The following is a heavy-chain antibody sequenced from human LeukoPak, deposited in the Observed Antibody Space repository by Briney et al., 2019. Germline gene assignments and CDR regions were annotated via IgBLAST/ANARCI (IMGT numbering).Heavy chain of an antibody. Sequence: GASVTVSCKASGGTFSSYAISWVRQAPGQGLEWMGGIIPIFGTANYAQKFQGRVTITADESTSTAYMELSSLRSEDTAVYYCARDQEGPDAFDIWGQGTMVTVAS. CDR2: IIPIFGTA. J-gene: IGHJ3*02. CDR1: GGTFSSYA. V-gene: IGHV1-69*01. CDR3: ARDQEGPDAFDI.